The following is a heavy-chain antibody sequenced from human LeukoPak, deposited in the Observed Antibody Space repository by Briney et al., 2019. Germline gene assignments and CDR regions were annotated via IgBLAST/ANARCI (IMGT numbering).Heavy chain of an antibody. V-gene: IGHV3-7*01. CDR3: AELGITMIGGV. J-gene: IGHJ6*04. D-gene: IGHD3-10*02. CDR1: EFTFSNFW. Sequence: GGSLRLFCAASEFTFSNFWVHWVRQTPGKGLEWVANINQDGSEKYYVDSVKGRFTISRDNAKNSLYLQMNSLRAEDTAVYYCAELGITMIGGVWGKGTTVTISS. CDR2: INQDGSEK.